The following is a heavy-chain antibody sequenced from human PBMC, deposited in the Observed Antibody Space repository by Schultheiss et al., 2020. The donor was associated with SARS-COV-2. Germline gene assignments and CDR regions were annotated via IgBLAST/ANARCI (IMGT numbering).Heavy chain of an antibody. CDR1: GGSISSYY. J-gene: IGHJ6*02. V-gene: IGHV4-59*01. CDR2: IYYSGST. D-gene: IGHD6-25*01. Sequence: SETLSLTCTVSGGSISSYYWSWIRQPPGKGLEWIGYIYYSGSTNYNPSLKSRVTISVDTSKNQFSLKLSSVTAADTAVYYCARAGAARHYYGMDVWGQGTTVTVSS. CDR3: ARAGAARHYYGMDV.